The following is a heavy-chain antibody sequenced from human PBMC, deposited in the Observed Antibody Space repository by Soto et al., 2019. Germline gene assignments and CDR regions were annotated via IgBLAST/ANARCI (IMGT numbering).Heavy chain of an antibody. Sequence: QVQLVQSGAEVKKPGASVKVSCKASGYTFTNYGISWVRQAPGQGLEWMGWIIAYNGNTNYAQKLQGRVTMTADTSTSTAYMELRSLRSDDTAVYYCASYHLNSYYYGMDVWGQGTTVTVSS. J-gene: IGHJ6*02. CDR2: IIAYNGNT. CDR3: ASYHLNSYYYGMDV. V-gene: IGHV1-18*01. CDR1: GYTFTNYG.